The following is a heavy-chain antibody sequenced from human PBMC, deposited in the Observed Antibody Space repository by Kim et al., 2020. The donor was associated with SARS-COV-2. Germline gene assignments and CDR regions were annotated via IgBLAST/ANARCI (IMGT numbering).Heavy chain of an antibody. J-gene: IGHJ4*02. D-gene: IGHD2-2*01. CDR2: INSKSGGA. CDR1: GYTFIGYY. CDR3: ARTAAAMTAPDF. V-gene: IGHV1-2*02. Sequence: ASVKVSCKASGYTFIGYYMHWVRQAPGQGLEWMGWINSKSGGATYAQKFHGRITMTRDTSISAVYMELSSLKSDDTAVYYCARTAAAMTAPDFWGQGTLVTVSS.